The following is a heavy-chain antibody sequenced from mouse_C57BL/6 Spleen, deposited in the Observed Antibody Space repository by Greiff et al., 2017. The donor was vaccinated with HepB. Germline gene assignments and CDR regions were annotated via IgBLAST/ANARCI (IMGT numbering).Heavy chain of an antibody. CDR3: ARSNTAQVAWFAY. V-gene: IGHV1-50*01. CDR1: GYTFTSYW. Sequence: QVQLQQPGAELVKPGASVKLSCKASGYTFTSYWMQWVKQRPGQGLEWIGEIDPSDSYTNYNQKFKGKATLTVDTSSSTAYMQLSSLTSEDSAVYYFARSNTAQVAWFAYWGQGTLVTVSA. CDR2: IDPSDSYT. J-gene: IGHJ3*01. D-gene: IGHD3-2*02.